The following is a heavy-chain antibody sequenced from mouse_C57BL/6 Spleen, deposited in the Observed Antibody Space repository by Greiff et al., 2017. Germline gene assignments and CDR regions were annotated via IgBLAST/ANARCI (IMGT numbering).Heavy chain of an antibody. CDR2: ISYDGSN. J-gene: IGHJ3*01. V-gene: IGHV3-6*01. Sequence: EVKLQESGPGLVKPSQSLSLTCSVTGYSITSGYYWNWIRQFPGNKLEWMGYISYDGSNNYNPSLKNRISITRDTSKNQFFLKLNSVTTEDTATYYCARVGYSKEFAYWGQGTLVTVSA. CDR3: ARVGYSKEFAY. D-gene: IGHD2-5*01. CDR1: GYSITSGYY.